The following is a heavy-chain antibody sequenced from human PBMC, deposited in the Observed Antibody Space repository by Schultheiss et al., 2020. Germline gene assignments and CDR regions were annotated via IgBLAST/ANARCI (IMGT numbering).Heavy chain of an antibody. J-gene: IGHJ2*01. CDR3: ARDLQYGDSGWYFDL. CDR2: ISWNSGSI. Sequence: SLKISCAASGFTFSSYAMGWVRQSPGKGLDWVSGISWNSGSIGYADSVKGRFTISRDNAKNSLYLQMNSLRAEDTAVYYCARDLQYGDSGWYFDLWGRGTLVTVSA. D-gene: IGHD4-17*01. CDR1: GFTFSSYA. V-gene: IGHV3-9*01.